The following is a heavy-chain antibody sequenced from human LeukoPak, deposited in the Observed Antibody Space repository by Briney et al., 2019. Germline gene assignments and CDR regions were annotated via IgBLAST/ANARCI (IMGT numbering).Heavy chain of an antibody. V-gene: IGHV4-4*07. Sequence: SGTLSLTCTVSGASIRTYFWSWFRQPAGKGLEWIGRVHSNGDTYYNPSLESRVTVSMDTSKNQFALNLTSLTAADTAVYYCARDIGLAHWGQGTLVTVSS. CDR1: GASIRTYF. CDR3: ARDIGLAH. CDR2: VHSNGDT. J-gene: IGHJ4*02. D-gene: IGHD3-16*02.